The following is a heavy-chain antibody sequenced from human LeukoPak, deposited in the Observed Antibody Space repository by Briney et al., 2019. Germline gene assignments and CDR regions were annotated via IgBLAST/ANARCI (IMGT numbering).Heavy chain of an antibody. CDR3: ARVGYLTGYQMYYYYYMDV. J-gene: IGHJ6*03. D-gene: IGHD3-9*01. V-gene: IGHV4-59*01. CDR2: IYYSGST. CDR1: GGSISSYY. Sequence: SETLSLTCTVSGGSISSYYWSWIRQPPGKGLEWIGYIYYSGSTNYNPSLKSRVTISVDTSKNQFSLKLSSVTAADTAVYYCARVGYLTGYQMYYYYYMDVWGKGTTVTVSS.